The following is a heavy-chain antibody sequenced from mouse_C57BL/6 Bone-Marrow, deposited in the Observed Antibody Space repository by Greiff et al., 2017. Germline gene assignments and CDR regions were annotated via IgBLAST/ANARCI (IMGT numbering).Heavy chain of an antibody. Sequence: VQLKESGGGLVKPGGSLKLSCAASGFTFSDYGMHWVRQAPEKGLEWVAYISSGSSTIYYADTVKGRFTISSDNAKNTLFLQITSLRSEDTAMYYCASPIYYYGSSYYWYFDVWGTGTTVTVSS. D-gene: IGHD1-1*01. CDR1: GFTFSDYG. CDR2: ISSGSSTI. V-gene: IGHV5-17*01. J-gene: IGHJ1*03. CDR3: ASPIYYYGSSYYWYFDV.